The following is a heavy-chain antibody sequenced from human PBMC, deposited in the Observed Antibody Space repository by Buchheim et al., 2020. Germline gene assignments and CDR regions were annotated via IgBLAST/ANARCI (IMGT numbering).Heavy chain of an antibody. Sequence: QLQLRESGSGLVKPSQTLSLTCVVSGGSISSGGYSWTWIRQPPGKGLEWIGYIYHSGSTYYNPSLKSRVTMSVDRSKNQFSLRLSSVTAADTAVYYCARGRGSASMATSYYYYGMDVWGQGTT. CDR1: GGSISSGGYS. CDR2: IYHSGST. J-gene: IGHJ6*02. CDR3: ARGRGSASMATSYYYYGMDV. D-gene: IGHD5-24*01. V-gene: IGHV4-30-2*01.